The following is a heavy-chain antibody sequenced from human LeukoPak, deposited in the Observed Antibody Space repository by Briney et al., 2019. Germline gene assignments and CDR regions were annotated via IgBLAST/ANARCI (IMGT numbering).Heavy chain of an antibody. CDR1: GLTFSNYG. CDR2: IWYDGSNK. J-gene: IGHJ3*02. D-gene: IGHD2-15*01. CDR3: ARFGSVDAFDI. V-gene: IGHV3-33*01. Sequence: GGSLRLSCAASGLTFSNYGMHWVRQAPGKGLEWVAVIWYDGSNKYYADSVKGRFTISRDNSKNTLYLQMNSLRAEDTAVYYCARFGSVDAFDIWGQGTMVTVSS.